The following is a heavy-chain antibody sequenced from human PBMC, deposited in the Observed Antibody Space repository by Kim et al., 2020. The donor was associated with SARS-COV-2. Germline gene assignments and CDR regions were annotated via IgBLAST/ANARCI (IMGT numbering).Heavy chain of an antibody. CDR3: AREWYYYGSGSGRDV. Sequence: SETLSLTCTVSGGSISSGDYYWSWIRQPPGKGLEWIGYIYYSGSTYYNPSLKSRVTISVDTSKNQFSLKLSSVTAADTAVYYCAREWYYYGSGSGRDVWGQGTTVTVSS. D-gene: IGHD3-10*01. J-gene: IGHJ6*02. V-gene: IGHV4-30-4*01. CDR2: IYYSGST. CDR1: GGSISSGDYY.